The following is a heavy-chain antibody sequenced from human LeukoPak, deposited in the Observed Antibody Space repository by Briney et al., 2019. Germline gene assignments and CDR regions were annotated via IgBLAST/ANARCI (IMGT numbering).Heavy chain of an antibody. D-gene: IGHD3-10*01. V-gene: IGHV4-34*01. CDR2: IHYSGST. CDR3: ARRAGSGSTKVFDI. J-gene: IGHJ3*02. CDR1: GGSFSGYY. Sequence: SETLSLTCAVYGGSFSGYYWSWIRQPPGKGLEWIGSIHYSGSTYYNPSLKSRVTISVDTPKNQFSLKLSSVTAADTAVYYCARRAGSGSTKVFDIWGQGTMVTVSS.